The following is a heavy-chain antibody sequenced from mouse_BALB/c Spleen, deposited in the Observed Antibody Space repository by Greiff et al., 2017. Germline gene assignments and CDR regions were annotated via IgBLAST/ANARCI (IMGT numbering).Heavy chain of an antibody. CDR3: ASSLLRLAGFAY. Sequence: EVMLVESGGDLVKPGGSLKLSCAASGFTFSSYGMSWVRQTPDKRLEWVATISSGGSYTYYPDSVKGRFTISRDNAKNTLYLQMSSLKSEDTAMYYCASSLLRLAGFAYWGQGTLVTVSA. J-gene: IGHJ3*01. D-gene: IGHD1-2*01. CDR2: ISSGGSYT. CDR1: GFTFSSYG. V-gene: IGHV5-6*01.